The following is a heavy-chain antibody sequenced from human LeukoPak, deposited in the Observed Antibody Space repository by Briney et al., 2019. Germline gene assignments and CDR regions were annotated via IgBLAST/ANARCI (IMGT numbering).Heavy chain of an antibody. J-gene: IGHJ5*02. CDR2: ISGSDGST. CDR3: AKARGFCSGGSCYNPFDP. CDR1: GFTFSSYA. V-gene: IGHV3-23*01. Sequence: GSLRLSCAASGFTFSSYAMSWVRQAPGKGLEWVSGISGSDGSTYYANSVKGRFTISRDYSKNTLYVQMNSLRAEDTAVYYCAKARGFCSGGSCYNPFDPWGQGTLVTVSS. D-gene: IGHD2-15*01.